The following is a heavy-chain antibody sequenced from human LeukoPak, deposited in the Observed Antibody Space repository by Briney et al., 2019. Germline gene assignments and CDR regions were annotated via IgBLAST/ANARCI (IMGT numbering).Heavy chain of an antibody. CDR3: ARRSTTMVRGVRGEYFDY. D-gene: IGHD3-10*01. Sequence: SETLSLTCTVSGGSISSYYWSWIRQPPGKGLEWIGYIYYSGSTNYNPSLKSRVTISVDTSKNQFSLKLSSVTAADTAMYYCARRSTTMVRGVRGEYFDYWGQGTLVTVSS. J-gene: IGHJ4*02. CDR2: IYYSGST. V-gene: IGHV4-59*01. CDR1: GGSISSYY.